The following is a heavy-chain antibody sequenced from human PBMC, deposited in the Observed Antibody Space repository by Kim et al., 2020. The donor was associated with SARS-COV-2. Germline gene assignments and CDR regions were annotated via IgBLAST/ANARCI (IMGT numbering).Heavy chain of an antibody. V-gene: IGHV1-2*02. CDR3: ASTSDYDSSDY. D-gene: IGHD3-22*01. Sequence: TNYAQKFQGRVTMTRDTSISTAYMELSRLRSDDTAVYYCASTSDYDSSDYWGQGTLVTVSS. CDR2: T. J-gene: IGHJ4*02.